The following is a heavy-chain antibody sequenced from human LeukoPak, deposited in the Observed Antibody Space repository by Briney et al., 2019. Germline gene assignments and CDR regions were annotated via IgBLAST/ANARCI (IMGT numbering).Heavy chain of an antibody. D-gene: IGHD3-3*01. V-gene: IGHV4-39*01. CDR1: GGSISSSSYY. CDR2: IYYSGST. CDR3: ARLNAVWSRWFDP. J-gene: IGHJ5*02. Sequence: SETLSLTCTVSGGSISSSSYYWGWIRQPPGKGLEWIGSIYYSGSTYYNPSLKSRVTISVDTSKNQFSLRLSSVTAADTAVYYCARLNAVWSRWFDPWGQGTLVTVSS.